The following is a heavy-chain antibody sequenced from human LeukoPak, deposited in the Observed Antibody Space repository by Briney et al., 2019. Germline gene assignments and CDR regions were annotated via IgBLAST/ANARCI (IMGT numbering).Heavy chain of an antibody. J-gene: IGHJ4*02. CDR1: GDSLSSHY. D-gene: IGHD6-19*01. CDR3: ARNVGWYSHDS. V-gene: IGHV4-59*08. CDR2: IYGSGST. Sequence: SETLSLSCTVSGDSLSSHYWSWIRQPPGKGLEWIGYIYGSGSTHYDPSLRSRVTISEDTSKNQFSLKLTSVTAADTAVYYCARNVGWYSHDSWGQGTLVTVSS.